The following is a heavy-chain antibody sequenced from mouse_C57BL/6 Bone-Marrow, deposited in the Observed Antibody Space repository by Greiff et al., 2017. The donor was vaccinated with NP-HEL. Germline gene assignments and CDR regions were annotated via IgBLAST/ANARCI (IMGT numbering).Heavy chain of an antibody. CDR1: GYTFTSYW. CDR3: ARGELLRSWFAY. Sequence: QVQLLQPGAELVKPGASVKLSCKASGYTFTSYWMHWVKQRPGQGLEWIGMIHPNSGSTNYNEKFKSKATLTVDKSSSTAYMQLSSLTSEDSAVDYCARGELLRSWFAYWGQGTLVTVSA. V-gene: IGHV1-64*01. CDR2: IHPNSGST. J-gene: IGHJ3*01. D-gene: IGHD1-1*01.